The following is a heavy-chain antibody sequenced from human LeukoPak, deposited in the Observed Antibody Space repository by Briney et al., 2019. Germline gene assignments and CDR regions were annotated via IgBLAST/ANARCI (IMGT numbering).Heavy chain of an antibody. CDR1: GYSFTSYW. J-gene: IGHJ3*02. CDR2: IYPGDSDT. V-gene: IGHV5-51*01. CDR3: ARLSDIVVVPAANDAFDI. D-gene: IGHD2-2*01. Sequence: ESLKISCKGSGYSFTSYWIGWVRQMPGKGLEWMGIIYPGDSDTRYSPSFQGQVTISADKSISTAYLQWSSLKASDTAMYYCARLSDIVVVPAANDAFDIWGQGTMVTVSS.